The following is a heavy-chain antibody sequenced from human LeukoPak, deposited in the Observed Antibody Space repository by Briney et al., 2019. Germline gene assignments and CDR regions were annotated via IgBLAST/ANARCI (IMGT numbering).Heavy chain of an antibody. D-gene: IGHD6-19*01. CDR1: GFTFSSYW. V-gene: IGHV3-74*01. CDR3: ASPKYSGGRPIDY. Sequence: GGFLRLSCAASGFTFSSYWMHWVRQAPGKGLVWVSHINSDGSSTSYADSVKGRFTISRDNAKNTLYLQMNSLRAEDTAVYHCASPKYSGGRPIDYWGQGTLVTVSS. J-gene: IGHJ4*02. CDR2: INSDGSST.